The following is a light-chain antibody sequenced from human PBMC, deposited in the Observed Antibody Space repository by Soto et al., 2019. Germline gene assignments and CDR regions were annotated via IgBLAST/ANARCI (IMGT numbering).Light chain of an antibody. CDR3: QHYYTTPPT. V-gene: IGKV4-1*01. CDR1: QSVLYSSNNKNY. CDR2: WAS. J-gene: IGKJ4*01. Sequence: DIVMTQSPDSLAVSLGERATINCKSSQSVLYSSNNKNYLSWYQQRPGQPPKLLIYWASTRESGVPDRFSGSGSGTDFTLTISSLQAEDVEVYYCQHYYTTPPTFGGGTKVEIK.